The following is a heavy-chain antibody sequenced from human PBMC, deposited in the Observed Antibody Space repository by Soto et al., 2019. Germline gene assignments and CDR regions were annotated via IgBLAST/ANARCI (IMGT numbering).Heavy chain of an antibody. CDR3: ARGNYYYYGMDV. J-gene: IGHJ6*02. Sequence: QVQLQESGPGLVKPSQTLSLTCTVSGGSISSGGYYWSWIRQHPGKGLEWLGYIYYSGSTYYNPSLKSRVTISVDTYKNQFSLKMSSVTAADTAVYYCARGNYYYYGMDVWGQGTTVTVSS. CDR2: IYYSGST. V-gene: IGHV4-31*03. CDR1: GGSISSGGYY.